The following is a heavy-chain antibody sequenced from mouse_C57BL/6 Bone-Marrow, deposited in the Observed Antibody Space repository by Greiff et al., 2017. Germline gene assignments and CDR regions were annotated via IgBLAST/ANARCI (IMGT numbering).Heavy chain of an antibody. CDR3: ARRFDY. Sequence: EVMLVESGGDLVKPGGSLKLSCAASGFTFSSYGMSWVRQTPDKRLEWVATISSGGSYTYYPDSVKGRFTISRDNAKNTQYLQMSSLKSEDTAMYYCARRFDYWGQGTTLTVSS. CDR2: ISSGGSYT. J-gene: IGHJ2*01. V-gene: IGHV5-6*02. CDR1: GFTFSSYG.